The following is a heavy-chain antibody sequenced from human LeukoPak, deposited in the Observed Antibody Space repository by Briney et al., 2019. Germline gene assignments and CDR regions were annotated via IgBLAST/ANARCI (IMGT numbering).Heavy chain of an antibody. V-gene: IGHV3-48*02. Sequence: GGSLRLSCAASGFTFSSYSMNWVRQAPGKGLEWVSYISSSSSTIYYADSVKGRFTISRDNAKNSLYLQMNSLRDEDTAVYYCARPGYCSSTSCYSQFLFDYWGQGTLVTVSS. J-gene: IGHJ4*02. CDR2: ISSSSSTI. D-gene: IGHD2-2*01. CDR1: GFTFSSYS. CDR3: ARPGYCSSTSCYSQFLFDY.